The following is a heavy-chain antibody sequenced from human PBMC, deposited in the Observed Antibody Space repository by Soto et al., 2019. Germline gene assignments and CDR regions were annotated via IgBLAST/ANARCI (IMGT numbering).Heavy chain of an antibody. J-gene: IGHJ6*03. Sequence: PSETLCLTSTVSDGNISNYYWRWIRQPQEKGLEWIGYIYYSGSTNYNPSLKSRVTISVDTSKNQFSLKLSSVTAADTAVYYCARTLWFGELYDDYYYMDVWGKGTTVTVSS. CDR3: ARTLWFGELYDDYYYMDV. CDR1: DGNISNYY. V-gene: IGHV4-59*08. D-gene: IGHD3-10*01. CDR2: IYYSGST.